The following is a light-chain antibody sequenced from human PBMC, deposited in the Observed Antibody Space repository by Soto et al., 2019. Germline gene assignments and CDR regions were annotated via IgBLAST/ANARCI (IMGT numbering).Light chain of an antibody. CDR1: SSDVGGYSY. Sequence: QSVLTQPASVSGSPVQSITISCTGTSSDVGGYSYVSWYQHHPGKAPKLLIYDVTTRPSGVSDRFSGSKSGNTASLTISGLQAEDEADYYCSSYTTSSITPFGTGTKVTVL. CDR3: SSYTTSSITP. J-gene: IGLJ1*01. CDR2: DVT. V-gene: IGLV2-14*03.